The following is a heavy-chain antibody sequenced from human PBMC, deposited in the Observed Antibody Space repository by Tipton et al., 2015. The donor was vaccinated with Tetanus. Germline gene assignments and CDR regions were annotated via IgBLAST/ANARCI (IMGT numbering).Heavy chain of an antibody. CDR2: TYYSGST. Sequence: LRLSCTVSGASIGSISYYWSWIRQPPGKGLEWIGYTYYSGSTGYNPSPKSRVTISIDSSKNQFSLKLTSVTAADTAVYYCARDERYGDYAYWGQGALVTASS. CDR3: ARDERYGDYAY. CDR1: GASIGSISYY. J-gene: IGHJ4*02. D-gene: IGHD4-17*01. V-gene: IGHV4-61*01.